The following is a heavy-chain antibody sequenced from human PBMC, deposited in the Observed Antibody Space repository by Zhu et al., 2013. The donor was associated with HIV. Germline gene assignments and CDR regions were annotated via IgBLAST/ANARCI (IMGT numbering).Heavy chain of an antibody. CDR2: IIPIFGTA. CDR1: GGTFSSYA. V-gene: IGHV1-69*01. Sequence: QVQLVQSGAEVKKPGSSVKVSCKASGGTFSSYAISWVRQAPGQGLEWMGGIIPIFGTANYAQKFQGRVTITADESTSTAYMELSSLRSEDTAVYYCARDPTRYRNPDYSGSYYLFDYWGQGTLVTVSS. J-gene: IGHJ4*02. CDR3: ARDPTRYRNPDYSGSYYLFDY. D-gene: IGHD1-26*01.